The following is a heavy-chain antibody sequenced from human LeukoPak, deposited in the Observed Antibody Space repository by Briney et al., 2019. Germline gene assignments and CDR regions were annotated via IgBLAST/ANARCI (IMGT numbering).Heavy chain of an antibody. CDR3: AKDREYSSSWAHYYYYYGMDV. CDR1: GFTFSSYS. V-gene: IGHV3-48*04. J-gene: IGHJ6*02. Sequence: GGSLRLSCAASGFTFSSYSMNWVHQAPGKGLEWVSYISSSSSTIYYADSVKGRFTISRDNAKNSLYLQMNSLRAEDTAVYYCAKDREYSSSWAHYYYYYGMDVWGQGTTVTVSS. CDR2: ISSSSSTI. D-gene: IGHD6-13*01.